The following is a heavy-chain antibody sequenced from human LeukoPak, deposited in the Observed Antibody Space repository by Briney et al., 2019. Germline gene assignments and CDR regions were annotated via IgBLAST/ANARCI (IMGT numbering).Heavy chain of an antibody. CDR2: IIPILGIA. D-gene: IGHD6-13*01. CDR3: ARDWIAADYYYGMDV. J-gene: IGHJ6*02. CDR1: GGTFSSYA. V-gene: IGHV1-69*04. Sequence: SVKVSCKASGGTFSSYATSWVRQAPGQGLEWMGRIIPILGIANYAQKFQGRVTITADKSTSTAYMELSSLRSEDTAVYYCARDWIAADYYYGMDVWGQGTTVTVSS.